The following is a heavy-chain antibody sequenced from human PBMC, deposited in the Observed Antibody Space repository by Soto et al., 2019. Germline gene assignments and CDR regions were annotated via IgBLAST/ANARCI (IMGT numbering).Heavy chain of an antibody. CDR3: AREGEIVVVPAARENWFDP. J-gene: IGHJ5*02. Sequence: SETLSLTCTVSGGSISSGGYYWSWIRQHPGKGLEWIGYFYYSGSTYYNPSLKSRVTISVDTSKNQFSLKLSSVTAADTAVYYCAREGEIVVVPAARENWFDPWGQGTLVTVSS. D-gene: IGHD2-2*01. CDR1: GGSISSGGYY. V-gene: IGHV4-31*03. CDR2: FYYSGST.